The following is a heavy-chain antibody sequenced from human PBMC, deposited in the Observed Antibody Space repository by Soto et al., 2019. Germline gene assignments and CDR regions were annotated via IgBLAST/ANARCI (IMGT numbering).Heavy chain of an antibody. V-gene: IGHV3-30*04. J-gene: IGHJ3*02. CDR3: AKGKQWLVPGDAFDI. CDR2: IAYDGRNK. CDR1: GFTFSSYA. D-gene: IGHD6-19*01. Sequence: GGSLRLSCAASGFTFSSYAMHWVRQAPGKGLEWVAVIAYDGRNKYYADSVKGRFTISRDNSKNTLYLQMNSLRAEDTAVYYCAKGKQWLVPGDAFDIWGQGTMVTVSS.